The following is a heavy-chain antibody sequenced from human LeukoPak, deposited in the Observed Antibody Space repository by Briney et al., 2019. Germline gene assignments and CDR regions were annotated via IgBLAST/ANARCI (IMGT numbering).Heavy chain of an antibody. V-gene: IGHV3-30*04. CDR3: ARVPDYGGNTYYFDY. CDR1: GFTFSSYA. Sequence: GGSLRLSCAASGFTFSSYAMHWVRQAPGKGLEWVAVISYDGSNKYYADSVKGRFTISRDNSKNTLYLQMNSLRAEDTAVYYCARVPDYGGNTYYFDYWGQGTLVTVSS. CDR2: ISYDGSNK. J-gene: IGHJ4*02. D-gene: IGHD4-23*01.